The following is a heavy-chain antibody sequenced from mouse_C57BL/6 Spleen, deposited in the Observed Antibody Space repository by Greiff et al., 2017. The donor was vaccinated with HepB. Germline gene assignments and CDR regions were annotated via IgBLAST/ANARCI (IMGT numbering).Heavy chain of an antibody. CDR1: GFTFSDAW. V-gene: IGHV6-6*01. CDR3: TRRNYYGPWFAY. Sequence: EVQRVESGGGLVQPGGSMKLSCAASGFTFSDAWMDWVRQSPEKGLEWVAEIRNKANNHATYYAESVKGRFTISRDDSKSSVYLQMNSLRAEDTGIYYCTRRNYYGPWFAYWGQGTLVTVSA. D-gene: IGHD1-1*01. CDR2: IRNKANNHAT. J-gene: IGHJ3*01.